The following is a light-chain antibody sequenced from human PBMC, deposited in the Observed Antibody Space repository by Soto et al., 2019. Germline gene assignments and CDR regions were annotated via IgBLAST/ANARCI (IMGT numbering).Light chain of an antibody. Sequence: QSVLTQPASVSGSPGQSITISCTGTSSDVGGYDYVSWYQQHPGKAPKLMIYEVSNRPSGVSDRFSASKSGNTASLTISGLQPEDEADYYCTSYTSNNTPNPPWVFGGGTKLTVL. CDR3: TSYTSNNTPNPPWV. CDR2: EVS. V-gene: IGLV2-14*01. J-gene: IGLJ3*02. CDR1: SSDVGGYDY.